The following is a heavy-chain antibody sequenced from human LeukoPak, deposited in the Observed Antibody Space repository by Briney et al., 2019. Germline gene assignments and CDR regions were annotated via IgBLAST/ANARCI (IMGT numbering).Heavy chain of an antibody. CDR1: GGSISSYY. V-gene: IGHV4-4*07. CDR2: IHTSGST. Sequence: SETLSLTCTVSGGSISSYYWNWIRQPAGKGLVWIGRIHTSGSTNYNPSLKSRVTMSVDTSKNKFSLKLSSVTAADTAVYYCARVICSGGSCRFDYWGQGTLVTVSS. D-gene: IGHD2-15*01. CDR3: ARVICSGGSCRFDY. J-gene: IGHJ4*02.